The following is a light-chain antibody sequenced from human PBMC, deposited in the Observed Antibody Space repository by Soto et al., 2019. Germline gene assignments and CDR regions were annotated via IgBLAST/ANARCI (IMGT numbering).Light chain of an antibody. J-gene: IGKJ3*01. V-gene: IGKV3-20*01. Sequence: ETVLTQSPGTLSLSPGERAILSCRASQSVDSRYLAWYQQKPGQAPRLLIYGASSRATGIPDRFSGSGSGTDFTLTIIRLEPEEFAVYYCQQYGNSFTFGPGTKVDIK. CDR3: QQYGNSFT. CDR1: QSVDSRY. CDR2: GAS.